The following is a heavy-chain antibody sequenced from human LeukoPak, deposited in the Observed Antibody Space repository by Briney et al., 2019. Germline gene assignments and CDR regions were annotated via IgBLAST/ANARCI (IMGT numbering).Heavy chain of an antibody. CDR1: GFTFSSYA. J-gene: IGHJ4*02. V-gene: IGHV3-23*01. Sequence: GGSLRLSCAASGFTFSSYAMSWVRQAPGKGLEWFSAISGSGGSTYYADSVKGRFTISRDNSENTLYLQMKSLRAEDTAVYYCARGDGYNFFDYWGQGTLVTVSS. CDR2: ISGSGGST. D-gene: IGHD5-24*01. CDR3: ARGDGYNFFDY.